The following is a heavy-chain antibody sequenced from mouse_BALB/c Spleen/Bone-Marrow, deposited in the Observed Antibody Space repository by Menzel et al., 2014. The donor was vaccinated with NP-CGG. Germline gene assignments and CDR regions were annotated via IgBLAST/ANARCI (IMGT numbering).Heavy chain of an antibody. CDR2: ILPGSGST. V-gene: IGHV1-9*01. D-gene: IGHD2-10*01. CDR3: ARAYYVNYDAMDY. CDR1: GYTFSSYW. Sequence: QVQLKESGAELMKPGASMKISCKATGYTFSSYWIEWVKQRPGHGLEWIGEILPGSGSTNYNERFKGKATFTADTSSNTAYMQLSSLTPEDSAVYYCARAYYVNYDAMDYWGQGTSVTVSS. J-gene: IGHJ4*01.